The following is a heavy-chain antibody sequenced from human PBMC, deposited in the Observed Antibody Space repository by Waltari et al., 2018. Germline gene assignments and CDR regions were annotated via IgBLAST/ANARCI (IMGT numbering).Heavy chain of an antibody. Sequence: QVQLQQWGAGLLKPSETLSLTCAVYGGSFSGYYWSWTRQPPGKGLEWIGEINHSGSTNYNPSLKSRVTISVDTSKNQFSLKLSSVTAADTAVYYCARVFWSGYYTYPKRGRNSGFDYWGQGTLVTVSS. CDR3: ARVFWSGYYTYPKRGRNSGFDY. CDR1: GGSFSGYY. CDR2: INHSGST. D-gene: IGHD3-3*01. J-gene: IGHJ4*02. V-gene: IGHV4-34*01.